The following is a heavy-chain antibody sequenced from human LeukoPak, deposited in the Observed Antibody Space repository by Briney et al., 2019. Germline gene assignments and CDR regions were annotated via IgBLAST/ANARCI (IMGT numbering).Heavy chain of an antibody. J-gene: IGHJ4*02. CDR3: VRDVDYAFDY. D-gene: IGHD4-17*01. CDR2: VRTRGDPT. CDR1: GFQFDFYS. Sequence: GSLELFCAASGFQFDFYSMNWVRQPPGQGVEWLSNVRTRGDPTSYADSVRGRFTISRDNAKKSLFLQINSLRVEDTAVYFCVRDVDYAFDYWGQGVLVIVSS. V-gene: IGHV3-48*01.